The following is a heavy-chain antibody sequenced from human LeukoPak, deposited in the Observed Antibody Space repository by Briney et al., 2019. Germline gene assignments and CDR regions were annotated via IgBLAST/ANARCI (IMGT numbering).Heavy chain of an antibody. Sequence: GDLRLSCAAPGFSFSSYWMHWVRQAPGKGLVWVSRINSDGSSTDYADSAKGRFTISRDNSKNTLYLQMNSLRADDTAVYYCAKGPLRSGIDYWGQGTLVTVSS. CDR3: AKGPLRSGIDY. CDR1: GFSFSSYW. J-gene: IGHJ4*02. V-gene: IGHV3-74*01. CDR2: INSDGSST.